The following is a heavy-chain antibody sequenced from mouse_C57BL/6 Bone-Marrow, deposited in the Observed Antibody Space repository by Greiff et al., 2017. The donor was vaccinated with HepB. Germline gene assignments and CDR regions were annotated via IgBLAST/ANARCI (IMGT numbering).Heavy chain of an antibody. CDR2: IRLKSDNYAT. D-gene: IGHD1-1*01. CDR3: TRGYYSYYYFDY. CDR1: GFTFSNYW. Sequence: QSGGGLVQPGGSMKLSCVASGFTFSNYWMNWVRQSPEKGLEWVAQIRLKSDNYATHYAESVKGRFTISRDDSKSSVYLQMNNLRAEDTGIYYCTRGYYSYYYFDYWGQGTTLTVSS. J-gene: IGHJ2*01. V-gene: IGHV6-3*01.